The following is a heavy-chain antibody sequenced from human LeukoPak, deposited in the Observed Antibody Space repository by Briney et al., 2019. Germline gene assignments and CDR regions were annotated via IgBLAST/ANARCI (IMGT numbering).Heavy chain of an antibody. CDR3: ASKSGNYYGSGSYPWFDP. V-gene: IGHV4-38-2*02. J-gene: IGHJ5*02. CDR1: GYSISSGYY. D-gene: IGHD3-10*01. CDR2: INHSGNT. Sequence: PSETLSLTCTVSGYSISSGYYWSWIRQPPGKGLEWIGEINHSGNTNYNPSLKSRVTISVDTSKNQFSLKLSSVTAADTAVYYCASKSGNYYGSGSYPWFDPWGQGTLVTVSS.